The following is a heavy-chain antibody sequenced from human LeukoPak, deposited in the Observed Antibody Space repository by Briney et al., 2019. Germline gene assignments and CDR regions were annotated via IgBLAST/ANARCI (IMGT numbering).Heavy chain of an antibody. D-gene: IGHD6-6*01. CDR2: IYTSGST. CDR3: ARRSSSAGHDY. Sequence: PSETLSLTCTVSGGSISSYYWSWIRQPPGKGLEWIGYIYTSGSTNYNPSLKSRVTISVDTSKNQFSLKLSSVTAADTAVYYCARRSSSAGHDYWGQGTLVTVSS. J-gene: IGHJ4*02. CDR1: GGSISSYY. V-gene: IGHV4-4*09.